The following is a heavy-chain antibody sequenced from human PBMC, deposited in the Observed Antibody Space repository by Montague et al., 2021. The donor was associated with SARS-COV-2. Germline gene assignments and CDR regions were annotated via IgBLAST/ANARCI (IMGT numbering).Heavy chain of an antibody. CDR2: FSHSGRT. J-gene: IGHJ6*02. Sequence: SETLSLTCAGLVSWYSGDYRKRTRLNPRHGLESFAEFSHSGRTNYNPSLKSRVTISVDTSKNQFSLKLSSVTAADTAVYYCARVRYYGWGTSLGMDVWGQGTMVTVSS. D-gene: IGHD3-10*01. V-gene: IGHV4-34*01. CDR3: ARVRYYGWGTSLGMDV. CDR1: VSWYSGDY.